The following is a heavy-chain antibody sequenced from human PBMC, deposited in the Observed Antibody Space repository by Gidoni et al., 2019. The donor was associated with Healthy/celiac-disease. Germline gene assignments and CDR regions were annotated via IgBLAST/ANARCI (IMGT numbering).Heavy chain of an antibody. Sequence: QVQLVESGGGLVKPGGSRRLPCAASGSTFRDYYISWIRQAPGKWLELDSYFSSIGITIYYADSVKGRFTSSRDNAKTSLYLQMNSLRAEDTAVYYCARGGRLSSFPFDYWGQGTLVTVSS. CDR1: GSTFRDYY. J-gene: IGHJ4*02. V-gene: IGHV3-11*01. D-gene: IGHD3-10*01. CDR3: ARGGRLSSFPFDY. CDR2: FSSIGITI.